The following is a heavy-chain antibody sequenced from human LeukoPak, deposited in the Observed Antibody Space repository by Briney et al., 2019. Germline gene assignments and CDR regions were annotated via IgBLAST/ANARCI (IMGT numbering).Heavy chain of an antibody. CDR3: ARDFMQLATAFYYYMDV. D-gene: IGHD6-13*01. J-gene: IGHJ6*03. Sequence: ASVKVSCKASGYTFSAYCMHWVRQAPGQGLEWMGWINPNSGGTNYAQKFQGRVTMTRDTSISTAYMELSRLRSDDTAVYYCARDFMQLATAFYYYMDVWGKGTTVTVSS. CDR2: INPNSGGT. V-gene: IGHV1-2*02. CDR1: GYTFSAYC.